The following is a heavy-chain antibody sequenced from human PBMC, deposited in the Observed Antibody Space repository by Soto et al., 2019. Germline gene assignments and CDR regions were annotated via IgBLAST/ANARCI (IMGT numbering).Heavy chain of an antibody. CDR1: GYSFTSYW. J-gene: IGHJ6*02. CDR3: PRQTITGTTGDPIYYYYYGMDV. D-gene: IGHD1-7*01. V-gene: IGHV5-51*01. Sequence: GESLKISCKGSGYSFTSYWIGWVRQMPGKGLEWMGIIYPGDSDTRYSPSFQGQVTISADKSISTAYLQWSSLKASDTAMYYCPRQTITGTTGDPIYYYYYGMDVWGQGTKVTVSS. CDR2: IYPGDSDT.